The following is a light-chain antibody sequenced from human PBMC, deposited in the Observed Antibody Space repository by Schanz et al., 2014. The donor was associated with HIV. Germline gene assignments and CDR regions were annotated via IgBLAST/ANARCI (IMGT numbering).Light chain of an antibody. Sequence: QSALTQPTSVSGSPGQSITISCTVASSDVGDVNFVSWYQQHPGKAPKLMIYDFSDRPSGISSRFSGSKSGNTASLTISALQAEDEADYYCSSFTSTTTVVFGGGTKLTVL. CDR1: SSDVGDVNF. V-gene: IGLV2-14*03. CDR3: SSFTSTTTVV. J-gene: IGLJ3*02. CDR2: DFS.